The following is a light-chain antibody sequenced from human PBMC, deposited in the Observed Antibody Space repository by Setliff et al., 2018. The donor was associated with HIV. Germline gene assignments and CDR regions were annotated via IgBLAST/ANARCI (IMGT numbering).Light chain of an antibody. V-gene: IGKV3-20*01. CDR1: QTVSSNY. CDR2: GAS. CDR3: QQYGSSPPLT. J-gene: IGKJ4*01. Sequence: EIVLTQSPGTVSLSPGERATLSCRASQTVSSNYLAWYQHTPGQAPRLLISGASNRATGIPDRFSGSGSGTDFTLTINRLEPEDFAVYYCQQYGSSPPLTFGGGTKV.